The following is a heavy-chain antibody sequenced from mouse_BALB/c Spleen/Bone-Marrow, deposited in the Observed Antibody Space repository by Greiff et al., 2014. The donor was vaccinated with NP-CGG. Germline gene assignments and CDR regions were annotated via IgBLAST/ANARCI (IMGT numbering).Heavy chain of an antibody. CDR2: IYVTSGYN. CDR3: ARSGVGPYDALDY. Sequence: QVQLQQSAAELARPGASVKMSCKASGYSFTSNTMHWIKQRPGQGLEWIGYIYVTSGYNEYNQKFKDKTTLTANKSSSTAYMQLSSLTSEDSAVYYCARSGVGPYDALDYWGQGTSVTVSS. D-gene: IGHD4-1*01. CDR1: GYSFTSNT. V-gene: IGHV1-4*02. J-gene: IGHJ4*01.